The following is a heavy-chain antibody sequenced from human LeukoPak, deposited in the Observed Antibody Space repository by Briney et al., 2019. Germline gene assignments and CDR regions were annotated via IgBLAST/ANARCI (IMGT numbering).Heavy chain of an antibody. Sequence: ASVKVSCKASGYTFTVYYMHWVRQAPGQGLEWMGRINPNSGGTNYAQKFQGRVTMTRDTSISTAYMELSRLRADDTAVYYCARGGYDFVYYHYGMDVWGQGTTVTVSS. D-gene: IGHD3-3*01. CDR1: GYTFTVYY. V-gene: IGHV1-2*06. CDR2: INPNSGGT. CDR3: ARGGYDFVYYHYGMDV. J-gene: IGHJ6*02.